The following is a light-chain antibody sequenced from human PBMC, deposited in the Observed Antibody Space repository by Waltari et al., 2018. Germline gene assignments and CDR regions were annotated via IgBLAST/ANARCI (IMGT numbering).Light chain of an antibody. CDR3: HSRDSSGDVL. Sequence: SSELTQDLAVSVALGQTVRITCQGDSLRNSYVSWFHQKPGQAPALVIYGKNNRPSGIPDRFSASSSGSTASLTIIGAQAEDEADYYCHSRDSSGDVLIGGGTKLTVV. J-gene: IGLJ2*01. CDR2: GKN. CDR1: SLRNSY. V-gene: IGLV3-19*01.